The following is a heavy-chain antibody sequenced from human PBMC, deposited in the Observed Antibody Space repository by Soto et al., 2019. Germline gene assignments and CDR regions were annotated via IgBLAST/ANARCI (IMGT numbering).Heavy chain of an antibody. V-gene: IGHV3-9*01. Sequence: EVQLVESGGGLVQPGRSLRLSCAASGFIFDDYAMHWVRQAPGKALEWVSGISWNSGSIGYADSVKGRFTISRDNAKTCLYLQMNSLRAEDTALYYCAKGYDYVWGSSVDYWGQGTLVTVSS. D-gene: IGHD3-16*01. CDR3: AKGYDYVWGSSVDY. CDR2: ISWNSGSI. J-gene: IGHJ4*02. CDR1: GFIFDDYA.